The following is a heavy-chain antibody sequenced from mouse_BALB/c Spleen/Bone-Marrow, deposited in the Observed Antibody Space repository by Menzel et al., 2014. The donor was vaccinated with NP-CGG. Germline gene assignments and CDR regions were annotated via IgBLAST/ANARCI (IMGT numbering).Heavy chain of an antibody. V-gene: IGHV5-6-3*01. CDR1: GFTFTSYC. CDR2: INSNGGST. CDR3: ASGMGYFDD. Sequence: EVKLQESGGGLVQPGGSLKLSCAASGFTFTSYCMTWVRQTPGKRLELVGIINSNGGSTYYPDSVKGRFTISIDNAKNTMYLKIDSRKSDYTARDYYASGMGYFDDWGAGTTLTVSS. J-gene: IGHJ1*01.